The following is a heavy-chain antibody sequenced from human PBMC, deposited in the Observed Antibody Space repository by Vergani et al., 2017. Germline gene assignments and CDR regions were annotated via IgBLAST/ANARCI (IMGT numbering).Heavy chain of an antibody. D-gene: IGHD2-2*01. J-gene: IGHJ6*02. Sequence: QVQLVESGGGLVKPGGSLRLSCAASGFTFSDYYMSWIRQAPGKGLEWVSYISSSGSTIYYADSVKGRFTISRDNAKNSLYLLMNSLRAEDTAVYYCAIVPAARVYYYYYGMDVWGQGTTVTVSS. CDR1: GFTFSDYY. V-gene: IGHV3-11*04. CDR2: ISSSGSTI. CDR3: AIVPAARVYYYYYGMDV.